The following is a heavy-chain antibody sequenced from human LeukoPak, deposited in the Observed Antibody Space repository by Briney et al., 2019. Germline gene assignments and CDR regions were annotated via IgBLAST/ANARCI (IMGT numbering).Heavy chain of an antibody. CDR3: AKDSRGYQDYFDY. CDR2: ISGSGGST. J-gene: IGHJ4*02. Sequence: GGSLRLSCAASGFTFSSYGMSWVRQAPGKGLEWVSVISGSGGSTYYTASVKGRFTISRDNSKNTLYLQMNSLRAEDTAVYYCAKDSRGYQDYFDYWGQGTQVTVSS. CDR1: GFTFSSYG. D-gene: IGHD3-22*01. V-gene: IGHV3-23*01.